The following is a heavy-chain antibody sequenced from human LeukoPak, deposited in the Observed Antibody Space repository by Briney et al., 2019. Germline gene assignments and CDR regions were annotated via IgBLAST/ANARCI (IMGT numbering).Heavy chain of an antibody. J-gene: IGHJ4*02. CDR1: GGSFSGYY. CDR2: INHSGST. CDR3: ARRTYYDFWSGYPYGYFDY. V-gene: IGHV4-34*01. D-gene: IGHD3-3*01. Sequence: SETLSLTCAVYGGSFSGYYWSWIRQPPGKGLEWIGEINHSGSTNYNPSLKSRVTISVDTSKNQFSLKLSSVTAADTAVYYCARRTYYDFWSGYPYGYFDYWDQGTLVTVSS.